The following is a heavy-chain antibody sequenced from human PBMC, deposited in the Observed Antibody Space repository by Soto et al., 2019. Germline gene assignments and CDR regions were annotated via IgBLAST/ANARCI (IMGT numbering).Heavy chain of an antibody. CDR2: TYYRSKWYN. CDR1: GDSVSSNSAA. CDR3: ARVGGPLPLQKYSSSSPRRQDFQH. J-gene: IGHJ1*01. D-gene: IGHD6-6*01. Sequence: KQSQTLSLTCAISGDSVSSNSAAWNWIRQSPSRGLEWLGRTYYRSKWYNDYAVSVKSRITINPDTSKNQFSLQLNSVTPEDTAVYYCARVGGPLPLQKYSSSSPRRQDFQHWGQGTLLTVSS. V-gene: IGHV6-1*01.